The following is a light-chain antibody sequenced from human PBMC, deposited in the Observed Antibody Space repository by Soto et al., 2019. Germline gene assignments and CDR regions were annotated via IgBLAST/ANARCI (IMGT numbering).Light chain of an antibody. V-gene: IGLV2-14*01. CDR3: SSYTSSSTYV. J-gene: IGLJ1*01. CDR1: SSDVGGYNY. CDR2: DVS. Sequence: QYALTQPASVSGSPGQSITISCTGTSSDVGGYNYVSWYQQHPGKAPKLMIYDVSNRPSGVSNRFSGSKSGNTASLTISGLQAEDEADYYCSSYTSSSTYVFGTWTKLTVL.